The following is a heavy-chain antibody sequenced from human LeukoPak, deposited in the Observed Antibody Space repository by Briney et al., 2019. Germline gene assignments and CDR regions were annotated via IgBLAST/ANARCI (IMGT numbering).Heavy chain of an antibody. Sequence: GGSLRLSCAASGFTFNTYVMSWVRQAPGKGLEWVAVISYDGSNKYYADSVKGRFTISRDNSKNTLYLQMNSLRAEDTAVYYCARDDYWGQGTLVTVSS. CDR1: GFTFNTYV. J-gene: IGHJ4*02. V-gene: IGHV3-30-3*01. CDR2: ISYDGSNK. CDR3: ARDDY.